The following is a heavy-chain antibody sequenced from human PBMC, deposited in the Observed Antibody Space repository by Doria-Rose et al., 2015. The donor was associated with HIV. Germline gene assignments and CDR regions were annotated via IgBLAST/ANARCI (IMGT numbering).Heavy chain of an antibody. D-gene: IGHD6-13*01. Sequence: QFTLKESGPVLVKPTETLTLTCTVSGVSLSSPGMGVSWIRQPPGKALEWLANIFSADDRSYKPSLKSRRTISRGTSKSQVVLTMTDMDPVYTATYYCARIKSSRWYHKYYFDFWGQGTLVIVSA. CDR1: GVSLSSPGMG. J-gene: IGHJ4*02. CDR2: IFSADDR. CDR3: ARIKSSRWYHKYYFDF. V-gene: IGHV2-26*01.